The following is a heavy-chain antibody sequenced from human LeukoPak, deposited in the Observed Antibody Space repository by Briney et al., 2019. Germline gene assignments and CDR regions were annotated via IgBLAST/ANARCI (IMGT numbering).Heavy chain of an antibody. D-gene: IGHD3-3*01. Sequence: GGSLRLSCAASGFTFSSYGMHWVRQAPGKGLEWVAFIRYDGSNKYYADSVKGRFTISRDNSKNTLYLQMNSLRAEDTAVYYCASGAYDFWSGYSREFSDYWGQGTLVTVSS. J-gene: IGHJ4*02. CDR2: IRYDGSNK. CDR3: ASGAYDFWSGYSREFSDY. CDR1: GFTFSSYG. V-gene: IGHV3-30*02.